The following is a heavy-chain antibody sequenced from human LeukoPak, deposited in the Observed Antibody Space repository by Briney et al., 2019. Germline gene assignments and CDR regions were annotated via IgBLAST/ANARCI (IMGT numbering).Heavy chain of an antibody. CDR2: IWYDGSNK. CDR1: GFTFSSYG. Sequence: GGSLRLSCAASGFTFSSYGMHWVRQAPGKGLEWVAVIWYDGSNKYYADSVKGRFTISRDNSKNTLYLQMNSLRAEDTAVYYCARGFYELLTWTLGDYWGQGTLVTVSS. J-gene: IGHJ4*02. CDR3: ARGFYELLTWTLGDY. V-gene: IGHV3-33*01. D-gene: IGHD5/OR15-5a*01.